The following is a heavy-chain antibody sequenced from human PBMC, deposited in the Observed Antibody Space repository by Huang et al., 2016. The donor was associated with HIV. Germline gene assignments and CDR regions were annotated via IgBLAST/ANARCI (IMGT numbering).Heavy chain of an antibody. J-gene: IGHJ3*02. V-gene: IGHV7-4-1*02. D-gene: IGHD2-21*02. CDR2: INPDTGKP. CDR3: VRVRRVMDTYCVADCSTLEAFDI. CDR1: GYTFTNYG. Sequence: QVQLVQSGSELKKTGASVKVSCKASGYTFTNYGVHWVRQAPGQGLEWRGLINPDTGKPRYAQGLTGRFVFSLDTSVNTAYLQISSLKAADSAIYYCVRVRRVMDTYCVADCSTLEAFDIWGQGTVVTVSA.